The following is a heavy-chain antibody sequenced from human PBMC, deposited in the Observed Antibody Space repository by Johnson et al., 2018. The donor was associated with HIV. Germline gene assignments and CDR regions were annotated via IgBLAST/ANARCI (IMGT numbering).Heavy chain of an antibody. CDR1: GFTFDDHA. CDR3: ARVSRLGDIVVLSDAFDT. Sequence: VQLVESGGGVVRPGGSLRLSCEASGFTFDDHAMSWVRQAPGKGLEWVSGINWNGGKAGYADSVKGRFTISRDNAKKSLYMQMNSLGVEDTALYYCARVSRLGDIVVLSDAFDTWGQGTIVTVSS. D-gene: IGHD2-2*01. J-gene: IGHJ3*02. V-gene: IGHV3-20*04. CDR2: INWNGGKA.